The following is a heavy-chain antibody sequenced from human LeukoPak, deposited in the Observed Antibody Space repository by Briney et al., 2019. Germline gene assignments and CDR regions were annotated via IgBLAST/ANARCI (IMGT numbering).Heavy chain of an antibody. V-gene: IGHV4-38-2*01. CDR3: ASTKSSRYFDWLLSTGYYMDV. CDR2: IYHSGST. Sequence: PSETLSLTCAVSGYSISSGYYWGWIRQPPGKGLEWIGSIYHSGSTYYNPSLKSRVTILVDTSKNQFSLKLSSVTAADTAVYYCASTKSSRYFDWLLSTGYYMDVWGKGTTVTVSS. CDR1: GYSISSGYY. J-gene: IGHJ6*03. D-gene: IGHD3-9*01.